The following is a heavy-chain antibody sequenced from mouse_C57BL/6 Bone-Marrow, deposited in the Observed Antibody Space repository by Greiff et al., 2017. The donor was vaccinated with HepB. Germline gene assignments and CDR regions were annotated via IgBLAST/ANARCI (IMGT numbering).Heavy chain of an antibody. D-gene: IGHD1-1*01. CDR2: IDPEDGDT. J-gene: IGHJ3*01. V-gene: IGHV14-1*01. Sequence: VQLQQSGAELVRPGASVKLSCTASGFNIKDYYMHWVKQRPEQGLEWIGRIDPEDGDTEYAPKFQGKATMTADTSSNTAYLQLSSLTSEDTAVYYCTTSTTLVEGAYWGQGTLVTVSA. CDR1: GFNIKDYY. CDR3: TTSTTLVEGAY.